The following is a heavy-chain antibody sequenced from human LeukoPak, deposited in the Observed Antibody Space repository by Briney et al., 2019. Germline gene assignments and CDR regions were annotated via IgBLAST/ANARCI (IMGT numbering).Heavy chain of an antibody. J-gene: IGHJ4*02. V-gene: IGHV1-8*01. CDR2: MNPNSGNT. CDR1: GYTFTSYD. D-gene: IGHD3-22*01. CDR3: ATSFRYDSSGYFDE. Sequence: GASVKVSCKASGYTFTSYDINWVRQATGQGLEWMGWMNPNSGNTGYAQKFQGRVTITRNTSISTAYMELSSLRSEDTAVYYCATSFRYDSSGYFDEWGQGTLVTVSS.